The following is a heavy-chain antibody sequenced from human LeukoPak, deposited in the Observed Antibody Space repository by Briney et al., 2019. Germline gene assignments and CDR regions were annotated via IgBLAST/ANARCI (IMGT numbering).Heavy chain of an antibody. CDR1: GYTFTDYY. D-gene: IGHD4-17*01. V-gene: IGHV1-2*02. Sequence: GASVKVSCKAFGYTFTDYYIHWVRQAPGQGLEWMGWISPNSGGTNYPQKFQGRVTMTRDTSITTAYMELSRLRSDDTAVYYCARSDYGDYADFDYWGQGTLVTVSS. J-gene: IGHJ4*02. CDR2: ISPNSGGT. CDR3: ARSDYGDYADFDY.